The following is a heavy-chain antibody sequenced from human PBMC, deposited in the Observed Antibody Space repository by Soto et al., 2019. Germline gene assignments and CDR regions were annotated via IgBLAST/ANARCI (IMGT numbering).Heavy chain of an antibody. CDR2: ISYSGST. CDR3: ARVQSTSWGYYYAVDV. Sequence: QVQLQESGPGLVKPSETLSLTCRISGGSISSYYWNWIRQAPGKGLEWSGFISYSGSTNYNPALTRRVTISVDTSKDQISLRLNSVTAADTAVYYCARVQSTSWGYYYAVDVWGQGTTVTVSS. V-gene: IGHV4-59*01. D-gene: IGHD2-2*01. CDR1: GGSISSYY. J-gene: IGHJ6*01.